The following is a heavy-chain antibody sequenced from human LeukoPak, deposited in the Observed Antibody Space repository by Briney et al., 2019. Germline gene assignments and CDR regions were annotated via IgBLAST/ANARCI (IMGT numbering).Heavy chain of an antibody. D-gene: IGHD6-6*01. Sequence: PSETLSLTCTVSGVSISSYHWSWLRQPPGKGLEWIGYIYNSGSTNYNPSLKSRVTISVDTSKNQFSLKLSSVTAADTAVYYFARAYSTSPRNGFDIWGQGTMVTVTS. V-gene: IGHV4-59*01. CDR1: GVSISSYH. J-gene: IGHJ3*02. CDR2: IYNSGST. CDR3: ARAYSTSPRNGFDI.